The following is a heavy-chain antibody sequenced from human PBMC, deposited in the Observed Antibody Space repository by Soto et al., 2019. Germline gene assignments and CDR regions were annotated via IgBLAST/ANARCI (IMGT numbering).Heavy chain of an antibody. V-gene: IGHV1-18*01. J-gene: IGHJ6*02. CDR2: ISAYNGNT. CDR3: ARRAPPMDV. CDR1: GYTFTSYG. Sequence: QVQLVQSGAEVKKPGASVKVSCKASGYTFTSYGISWVRQAPGQGLEWMGWISAYNGNTKYAQKLQGRVTRTKDTATSTAYMEPRSLRSDDTAVYYCARRAPPMDVWGQGTTVTVSS.